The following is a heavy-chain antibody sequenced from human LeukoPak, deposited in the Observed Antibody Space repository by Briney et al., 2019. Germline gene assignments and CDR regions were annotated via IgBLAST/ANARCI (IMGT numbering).Heavy chain of an antibody. CDR1: GFTFSNAW. CDR2: IKSKTDGGTT. D-gene: IGHD1-26*01. Sequence: GGSLRLSCAASGFTFSNAWMSRVRQAPGKGLEWVGRIKSKTDGGTTDYAAPVKGRFTISRDDSKNTLYLQMNSLKTEDTAVYYCTTEGGIVGAIYAFDIWGQGTMVTVSS. CDR3: TTEGGIVGAIYAFDI. J-gene: IGHJ3*02. V-gene: IGHV3-15*01.